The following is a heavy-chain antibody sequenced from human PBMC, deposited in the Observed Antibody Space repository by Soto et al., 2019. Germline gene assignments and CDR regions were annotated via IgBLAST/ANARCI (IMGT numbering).Heavy chain of an antibody. Sequence: QVQLQESGPGLVKPSQNLSLTCTDSGGSISSGGYYWSWIRQHPGKGLEWIGYIYYSGSTYYNPSLKSRVTISVDTSKNQFSLKLSSVTAADTAVYYCGFGRFPSPVFDIWGQGTMVTVSS. CDR2: IYYSGST. D-gene: IGHD3-10*01. CDR3: GFGRFPSPVFDI. J-gene: IGHJ3*02. V-gene: IGHV4-31*03. CDR1: GGSISSGGYY.